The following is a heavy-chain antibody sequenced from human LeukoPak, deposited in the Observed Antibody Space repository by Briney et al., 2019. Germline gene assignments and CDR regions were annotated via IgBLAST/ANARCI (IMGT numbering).Heavy chain of an antibody. CDR3: ARQWGGYCGGGSCYGYYGMDV. D-gene: IGHD2-15*01. J-gene: IGHJ6*02. V-gene: IGHV3-33*01. CDR2: IWYDGSNK. CDR1: GFTFSSYG. Sequence: GRSLRLSCAASGFTFSSYGMHWVRQAPGKGLEWVAVIWYDGSNKYYADSVKGRFTISRDNSKNTLYLQMNSLRAEDTAVYYCARQWGGYCGGGSCYGYYGMDVWGQGTTVTVSS.